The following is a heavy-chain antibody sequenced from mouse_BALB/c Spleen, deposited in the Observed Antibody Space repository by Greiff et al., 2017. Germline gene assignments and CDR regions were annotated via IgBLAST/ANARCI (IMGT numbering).Heavy chain of an antibody. V-gene: IGHV1-54*01. J-gene: IGHJ3*01. CDR1: GYAFTNYL. D-gene: IGHD4-1*01. CDR3: ARGWDGDFAY. Sequence: VQLQQSGAELVRPGTSVKVSCKASGYAFTNYLIEWVKQRPGQGLEWIGVINPGSGGTNYNEKFKGKATLTADKSSSTAYMQLSSLTSDDSAVYFCARGWDGDFAYWGQGTLVTVSA. CDR2: INPGSGGT.